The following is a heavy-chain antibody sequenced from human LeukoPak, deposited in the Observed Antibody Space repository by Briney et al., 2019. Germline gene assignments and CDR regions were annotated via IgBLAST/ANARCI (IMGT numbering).Heavy chain of an antibody. V-gene: IGHV4-4*02. CDR1: GGSISSSNW. CDR3: ARQVYSSSWSYYFEY. Sequence: SETLSLTCAVSGGSISSSNWWSWVRQPPGKGLEWIGEIYHSGSTNYNPSLKSRVTISVDKSKNQFSLKLSSVTAADTAVYYCARQVYSSSWSYYFEYWGQGILVTVSS. CDR2: IYHSGST. D-gene: IGHD6-13*01. J-gene: IGHJ4*02.